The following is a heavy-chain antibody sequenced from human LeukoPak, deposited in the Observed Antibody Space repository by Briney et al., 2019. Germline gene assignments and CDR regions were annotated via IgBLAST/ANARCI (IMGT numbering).Heavy chain of an antibody. J-gene: IGHJ4*02. CDR3: ARDRSIAAAEYPDHY. CDR1: GFTFSSYS. CDR2: ISSSSSTI. D-gene: IGHD6-13*01. Sequence: GGSLRLSCAASGFTFSSYSMNWVRQAPGKGLEWVSYISSSSSTIYYADSVKGRFTISRDNAKNSLYLQMNGLRAEDTAVYYCARDRSIAAAEYPDHYWGQGTLVTVSS. V-gene: IGHV3-48*04.